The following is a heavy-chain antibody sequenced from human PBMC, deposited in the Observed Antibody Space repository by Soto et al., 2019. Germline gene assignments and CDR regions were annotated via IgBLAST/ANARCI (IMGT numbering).Heavy chain of an antibody. D-gene: IGHD4-17*01. CDR1: GFTFRSYA. CDR3: AKDLAYGDYVDY. Sequence: GGSLRLSCAASGFTFRSYAMSWVRQAPGKGLEWVSAISGSGGSTYYADSVKGRFTISRDNSKNTLYLQMNSLRAEDTAVYYCAKDLAYGDYVDYWGQGTLVTVSS. J-gene: IGHJ4*02. CDR2: ISGSGGST. V-gene: IGHV3-23*01.